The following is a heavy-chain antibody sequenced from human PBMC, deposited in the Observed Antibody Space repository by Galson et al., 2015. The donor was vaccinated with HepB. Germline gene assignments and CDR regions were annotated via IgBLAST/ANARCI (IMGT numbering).Heavy chain of an antibody. CDR1: GFTFDDYA. V-gene: IGHV3-9*01. J-gene: IGHJ3*02. D-gene: IGHD1-26*01. CDR3: AKDQVGATTGDAFDI. CDR2: ISWNSGSI. Sequence: SLRLSCAASGFTFDDYAMHWVRQAPGKGLEWVSGISWNSGSIGYADSVKGRFTISRDNAKNSLYLQMNSLRAEDTALYYCAKDQVGATTGDAFDIWGQGTMVTVSS.